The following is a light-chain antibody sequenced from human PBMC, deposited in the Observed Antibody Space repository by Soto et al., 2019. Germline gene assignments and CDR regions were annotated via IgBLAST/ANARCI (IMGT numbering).Light chain of an antibody. CDR1: QGISS. CDR2: AAS. J-gene: IGKJ4*01. Sequence: DIQLTQSPSFLSASVGDRVTITCRASQGISSLAWYQQKPGKAPKLLIYAASTLQSGVPSRFSGSGSWTEFTLTISSLQPEDFATYYCQQLNSYPFLTFGGGTKVEIK. V-gene: IGKV1-9*01. CDR3: QQLNSYPFLT.